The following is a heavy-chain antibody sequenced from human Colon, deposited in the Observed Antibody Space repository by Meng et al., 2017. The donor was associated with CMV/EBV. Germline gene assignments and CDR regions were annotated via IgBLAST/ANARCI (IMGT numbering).Heavy chain of an antibody. CDR2: INPNGGGT. V-gene: IGHV1-2*02. J-gene: IGHJ5*01. CDR3: ARVKCGTTSCSEEQGLDS. CDR1: GYTFTDYY. D-gene: IGHD1-7*01. Sequence: ASVKVSCKASGYTFTDYYLHWVRQAPGQGLEWMGWINPNGGGTDYAQTFQGRVTMTRDTSTTTAYLELNRLTSDDTATYYCARVKCGTTSCSEEQGLDSWGQGTRVTVSS.